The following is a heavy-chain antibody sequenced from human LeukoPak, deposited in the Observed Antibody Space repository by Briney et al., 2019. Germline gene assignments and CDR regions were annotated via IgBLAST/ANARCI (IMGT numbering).Heavy chain of an antibody. CDR2: ISYVGSKK. CDR1: GFTFSSYC. Sequence: GGSLRLSCAASGFTFSSYCMHWVRQAPGKGLEWVAVISYVGSKKYYADSVKGRLTISRDNYKNTLYLQMNSLRVEDTAVYYCAKGGRWFGNLLVPLWGQGTLVTVST. J-gene: IGHJ4*02. CDR3: AKGGRWFGNLLVPL. V-gene: IGHV3-30*18. D-gene: IGHD3-10*01.